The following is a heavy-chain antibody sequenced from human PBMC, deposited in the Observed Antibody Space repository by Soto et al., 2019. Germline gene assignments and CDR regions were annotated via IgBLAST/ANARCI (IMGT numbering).Heavy chain of an antibody. CDR1: GFSFSNYG. Sequence: GGSLRLSCEGSGFSFSNYGIHWVRQAPGKGLEWVAVISHDGNSHPLADSVRGRLTISRDNSKNTVFLHMTSLRREDSAVYHCVKAQERSAQYFAVVITAFDFWGQGTMVTVSS. J-gene: IGHJ3*01. V-gene: IGHV3-30*18. D-gene: IGHD3-22*01. CDR3: VKAQERSAQYFAVVITAFDF. CDR2: ISHDGNSH.